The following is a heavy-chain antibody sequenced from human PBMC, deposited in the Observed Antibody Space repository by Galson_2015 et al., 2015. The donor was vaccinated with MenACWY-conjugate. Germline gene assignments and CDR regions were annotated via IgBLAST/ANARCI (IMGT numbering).Heavy chain of an antibody. V-gene: IGHV3-30*02. Sequence: SLRLSCAASGFTFSSYGMHWVRQAPGKGLEWVAFIRHDGSNKYYADSVKGRFTISRDNSKNMLYMQLNSLRAEDTAMYYCAKLTDSSSWEIDYWGQGTLVTVSS. D-gene: IGHD6-13*01. J-gene: IGHJ4*02. CDR2: IRHDGSNK. CDR3: AKLTDSSSWEIDY. CDR1: GFTFSSYG.